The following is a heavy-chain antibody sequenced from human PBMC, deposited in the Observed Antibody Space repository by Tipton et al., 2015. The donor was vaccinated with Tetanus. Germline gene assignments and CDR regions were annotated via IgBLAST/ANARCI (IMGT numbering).Heavy chain of an antibody. J-gene: IGHJ4*02. CDR3: ARRSVSARFDD. CDR1: GGSIRSGGFY. CDR2: IYYTGNT. Sequence: TLSLTCTVSGGSIRSGGFYWSWIRQHPVKGPEWIGYIYYTGNTYYNPSLKSRVTISVDTSKNQFSLKLSSVTAADTAVNYCARRSVSARFDDWGQGTLVTVSS. D-gene: IGHD6-6*01. V-gene: IGHV4-31*03.